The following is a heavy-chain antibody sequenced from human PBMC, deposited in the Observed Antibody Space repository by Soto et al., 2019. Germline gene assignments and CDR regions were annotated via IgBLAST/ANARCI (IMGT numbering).Heavy chain of an antibody. Sequence: ASVKVSCKVSGYTLTELSMHWVRQAPGKGLEWMGGFDPEDGETIYAQKFQGRVTMTEDTSTDTAYMELSSLRSEDTAVYYCASSRKIGSAASYYYSYYMDFWGTGTTVTVSS. CDR2: FDPEDGET. D-gene: IGHD2-2*01. J-gene: IGHJ6*03. CDR3: ASSRKIGSAASYYYSYYMDF. V-gene: IGHV1-24*01. CDR1: GYTLTELS.